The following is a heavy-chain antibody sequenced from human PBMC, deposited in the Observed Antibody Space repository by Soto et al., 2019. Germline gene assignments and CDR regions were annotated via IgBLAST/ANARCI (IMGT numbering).Heavy chain of an antibody. D-gene: IGHD1-26*01. V-gene: IGHV3-11*06. J-gene: IGHJ5*02. Sequence: QVQLVESGGGLVKPGGSLRLSCAASGFTFSDYYMSWIRQAPGKGLEWVSYIRSSSSDTKYADSVKGRFTISRDNAKNSVYLQMNSLRAEDTAVYYCARTYSGRLLNWFDPWGQGTLVTVSS. CDR1: GFTFSDYY. CDR2: IRSSSSDT. CDR3: ARTYSGRLLNWFDP.